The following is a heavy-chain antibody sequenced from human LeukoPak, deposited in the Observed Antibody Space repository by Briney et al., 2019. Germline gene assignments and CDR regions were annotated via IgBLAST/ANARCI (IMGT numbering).Heavy chain of an antibody. V-gene: IGHV1-18*01. J-gene: IGHJ4*02. CDR3: ARDRLQRGYSGYDLFDY. CDR1: GYTFTSYG. CDR2: ISAYNGNT. Sequence: ASVKVSCKASGYTFTSYGISWVRQAPGQGLEWMGWISAYNGNTNYAQKLQGRVTMTTDTSTSTAYMELRSLRSDDTAVYYCARDRLQRGYSGYDLFDYWGQGTLVTVSS. D-gene: IGHD5-12*01.